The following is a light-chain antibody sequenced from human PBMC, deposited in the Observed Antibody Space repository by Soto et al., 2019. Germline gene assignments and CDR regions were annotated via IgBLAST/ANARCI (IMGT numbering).Light chain of an antibody. J-gene: IGKJ5*01. CDR1: QSINKH. CDR3: QQGYGLPVT. Sequence: DIQMTQSPSSLSASVGDRVTITCRASQSINKHVNWYQQKPGKAPRLLVYGASNLQSGVPSRFSGSGSGTEFTLSVSSVQSEDFAIYYCQQGYGLPVTFDQGTRL. V-gene: IGKV1-39*01. CDR2: GAS.